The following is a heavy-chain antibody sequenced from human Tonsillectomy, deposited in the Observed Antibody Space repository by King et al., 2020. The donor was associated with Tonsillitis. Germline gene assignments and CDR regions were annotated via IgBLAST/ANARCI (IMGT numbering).Heavy chain of an antibody. D-gene: IGHD3-3*01. J-gene: IGHJ4*02. CDR3: ARALPGFGVVLEY. V-gene: IGHV3-7*03. CDR2: IKQDGSEK. CDR1: GFTFSDYW. Sequence: VQLVESGGGLVQPGGSLRLSCGASGFTFSDYWMSWVRQAPGKGLEWVANIKQDGSEKNYVDSVKGRFTISRDNAKYSLSLQMNSLRAEDTAVYYCARALPGFGVVLEYWGQGALATVSS.